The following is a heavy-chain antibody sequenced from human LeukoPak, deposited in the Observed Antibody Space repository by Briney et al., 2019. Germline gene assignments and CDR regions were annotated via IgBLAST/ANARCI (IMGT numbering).Heavy chain of an antibody. CDR1: GFTFSSYT. V-gene: IGHV3-30*18. J-gene: IGHJ5*02. CDR2: ISFDGSNK. Sequence: GGSLRLSCAASGFTFSSYTMHWVRQAPGKGLEWVAVISFDGSNKYYVDSVKGRITISRDSSKNTLFLQMNSLRTEDTAVYYCAKTGNYHHNWFDPWGQGTLVTVSS. CDR3: AKTGNYHHNWFDP. D-gene: IGHD3-10*01.